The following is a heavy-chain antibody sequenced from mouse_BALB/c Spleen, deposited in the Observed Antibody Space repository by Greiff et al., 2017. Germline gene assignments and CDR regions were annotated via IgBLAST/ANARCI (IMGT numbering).Heavy chain of an antibody. CDR2: IWSGGST. D-gene: IGHD2-1*01. CDR1: GFSLTSYG. Sequence: QVQLKQSGPGLVQPSQSLSITCTVSGFSLTSYGVHWVRQSPGKGLEWLGVIWSGGSTDYNAAFISRLSISKDNSKSQVFFKMNSLQADDTAIYYCARGGNYEWFAYWGQGTLVTVSA. J-gene: IGHJ3*01. CDR3: ARGGNYEWFAY. V-gene: IGHV2-4-1*01.